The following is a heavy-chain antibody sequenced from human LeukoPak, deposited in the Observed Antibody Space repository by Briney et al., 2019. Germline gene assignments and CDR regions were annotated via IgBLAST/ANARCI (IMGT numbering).Heavy chain of an antibody. CDR3: ARFVWGSYRYGHY. CDR1: GDSISSGSYY. D-gene: IGHD3-16*02. V-gene: IGHV4-39*01. Sequence: SETLSLTCTVSGDSISSGSYYWGWIRQPPGKGLEWIGSIYYSGSTYYNPSLRDRVTISVDTSNNQLSLELSSVTAADTAVYYCARFVWGSYRYGHYWGQGTLVTVSS. CDR2: IYYSGST. J-gene: IGHJ4*02.